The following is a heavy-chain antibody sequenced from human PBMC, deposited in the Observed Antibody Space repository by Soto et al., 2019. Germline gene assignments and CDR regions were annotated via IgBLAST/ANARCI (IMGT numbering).Heavy chain of an antibody. CDR3: AGGPSGLVATIPGYYYYYGMDV. V-gene: IGHV5-10-1*01. CDR2: IDPSDSYT. CDR1: GYSFTSYW. J-gene: IGHJ6*02. D-gene: IGHD5-12*01. Sequence: GESLKISCKGSGYSFTSYWISWVRQMPGKGLEWMGRIDPSDSYTNYSPSFQGHVTISADKSISTAYLQWSSLKASDTAMYYCAGGPSGLVATIPGYYYYYGMDVWGQGTTVTVSS.